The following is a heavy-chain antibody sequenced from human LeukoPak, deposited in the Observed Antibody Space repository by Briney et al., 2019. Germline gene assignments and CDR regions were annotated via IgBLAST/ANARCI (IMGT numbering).Heavy chain of an antibody. CDR1: GYTFTSYY. Sequence: ASEKVSCKASGYTFTSYYMHWVRQAPGQGLEWMGIINPSGGSTSYAQKFQGRVTMPRDTSTSTVYMELSSLRSEDTAVYYCARSYYYDSSGYRTYDAFDIWGQGTMVTVSS. CDR3: ARSYYYDSSGYRTYDAFDI. CDR2: INPSGGST. D-gene: IGHD3-22*01. V-gene: IGHV1-46*01. J-gene: IGHJ3*02.